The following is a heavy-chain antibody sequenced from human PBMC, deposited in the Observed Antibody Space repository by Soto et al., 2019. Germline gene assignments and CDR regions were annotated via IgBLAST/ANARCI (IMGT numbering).Heavy chain of an antibody. J-gene: IGHJ3*01. CDR2: IYYSGST. CDR1: GGSISSYY. V-gene: IGHV4-59*01. Sequence: QVQLQESGPGLVKPSETLSLTCTVSGGSISSYYWSWIRQPPGKGLEWIGYIYYSGSTNYNPSLKSRVTIAVDTSKNQFSLQLTSVTAADTAVYYCARRYGSAFDFWGQGTMVTVSS. CDR3: ARRYGSAFDF. D-gene: IGHD3-10*01.